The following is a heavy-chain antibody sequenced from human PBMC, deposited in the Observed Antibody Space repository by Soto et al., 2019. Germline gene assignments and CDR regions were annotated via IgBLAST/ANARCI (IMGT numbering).Heavy chain of an antibody. V-gene: IGHV1-46*01. Sequence: QVQLVQSGAEVKEPGASVKVSCKASGYNFASNHMHWVRQIPGQGLEWMGISHPTDGSTSYAQRFRGRITLTRDAPTNTDYMELRGLTSEDTAVYYCVRDRFGSWTFDSWGQGTLLTVSS. J-gene: IGHJ4*02. D-gene: IGHD6-13*01. CDR3: VRDRFGSWTFDS. CDR1: GYNFASNH. CDR2: SHPTDGST.